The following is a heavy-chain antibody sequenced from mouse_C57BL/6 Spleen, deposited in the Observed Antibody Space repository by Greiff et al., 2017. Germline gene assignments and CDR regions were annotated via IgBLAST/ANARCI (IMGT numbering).Heavy chain of an antibody. CDR3: ARQITTVVATDWYFDV. D-gene: IGHD1-1*01. J-gene: IGHJ1*03. Sequence: LQESGAELVKPGASVKISCKASGYAFSSYWMNWVKQRPGKGLEWIGQIYPGDGDTNYNGKFKGKATLTADKSSSTAYMQLSSLTSEDSAVYFCARQITTVVATDWYFDVWGTGTTVTVSS. V-gene: IGHV1-80*01. CDR2: IYPGDGDT. CDR1: GYAFSSYW.